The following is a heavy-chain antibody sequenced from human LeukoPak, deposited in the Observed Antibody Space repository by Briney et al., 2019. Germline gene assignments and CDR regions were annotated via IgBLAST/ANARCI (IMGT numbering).Heavy chain of an antibody. V-gene: IGHV3-23*01. CDR3: ARRGAAAGRNAFDL. D-gene: IGHD6-13*01. Sequence: GGSLRLSCAASGFTFSNYAMNWVRQAPGKGLEWVSLISGSTGSTYYADSVKGRFSISRDNSKNTVYLQMNSLRVEDTAVYYCARRGAAAGRNAFDLWGQGTMVTVSS. J-gene: IGHJ3*01. CDR1: GFTFSNYA. CDR2: ISGSTGST.